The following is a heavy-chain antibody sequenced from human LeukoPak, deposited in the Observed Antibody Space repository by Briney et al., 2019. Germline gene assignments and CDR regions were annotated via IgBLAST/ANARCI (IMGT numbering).Heavy chain of an antibody. CDR3: ARDRTSGSYPFSFDY. V-gene: IGHV3-23*01. J-gene: IGHJ4*02. CDR2: ISGSGGST. D-gene: IGHD1-26*01. Sequence: GGSLRLSCAASGFTFSSYAMSWVRQAPGKGLEWVSAISGSGGSTYYADSVKGRFTISRDNSKNTLYLQMNSLRAEDTAVYYCARDRTSGSYPFSFDYWGQGTLVTVSS. CDR1: GFTFSSYA.